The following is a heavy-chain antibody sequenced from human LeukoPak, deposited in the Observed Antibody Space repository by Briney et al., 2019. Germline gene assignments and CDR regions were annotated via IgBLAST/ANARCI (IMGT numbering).Heavy chain of an antibody. CDR2: ISSSSSYI. V-gene: IGHV3-21*01. CDR3: ARESSGSGSYCDY. D-gene: IGHD3-10*01. CDR1: GFTFSSYS. Sequence: GGSPRLSCAASGFTFSSYSMNWVRQAPGKGLEWVSSISSSSSYIYYADSVKGRFTISRDNAKNSLYLQMNSLRAEDTAVYYCARESSGSGSYCDYWGQGTLVTVSS. J-gene: IGHJ4*02.